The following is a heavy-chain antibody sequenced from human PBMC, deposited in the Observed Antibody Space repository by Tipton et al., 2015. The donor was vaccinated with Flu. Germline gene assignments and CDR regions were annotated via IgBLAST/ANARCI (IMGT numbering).Heavy chain of an antibody. CDR1: GGTFSSYA. J-gene: IGHJ5*02. D-gene: IGHD6-13*01. CDR2: IIPIFGTA. CDR3: ARGHSSSWYEGGTWFDP. V-gene: IGHV1-69*06. Sequence: QSGPEVKKPGSSVKVSCKASGGTFSSYAISWVRQAPGQGLEWMGGIIPIFGTANYAQKFQGRVTITADKSTSTAYMELSSLRSEDTAVYYCARGHSSSWYEGGTWFDPWGQGTLVTVSS.